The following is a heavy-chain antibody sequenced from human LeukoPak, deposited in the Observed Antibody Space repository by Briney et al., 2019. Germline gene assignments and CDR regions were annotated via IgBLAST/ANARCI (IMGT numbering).Heavy chain of an antibody. CDR3: VRAYSYDSSPFDY. CDR1: GFTFSSYW. CDR2: FNGDGSGP. Sequence: PGGPLRLSCAASGFTFSSYWMHWLRHAPGKGLVWVSRFNGDGSGPFYADSVKGRFTICRDNVRNTLYVQMNSLRAEDTAVYYCVRAYSYDSSPFDYWGQGTLVTVSS. V-gene: IGHV3-74*01. D-gene: IGHD3-22*01. J-gene: IGHJ4*02.